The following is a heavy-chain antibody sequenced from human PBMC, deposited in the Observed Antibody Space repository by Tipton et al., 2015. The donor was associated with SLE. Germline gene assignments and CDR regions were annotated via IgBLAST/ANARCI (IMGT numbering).Heavy chain of an antibody. CDR3: AKDNEAVAGLDY. D-gene: IGHD6-19*01. J-gene: IGHJ4*02. Sequence: SLRLSCAASGFSFSNYGMYWVRQAPGKGLEWVSAISGSGGSTYYADSVKGRFTISRDNSKNTLYLQMNSLRAEDTAVYYCAKDNEAVAGLDYWGQGTLVTVSS. CDR1: GFSFSNYG. V-gene: IGHV3-23*01. CDR2: ISGSGGST.